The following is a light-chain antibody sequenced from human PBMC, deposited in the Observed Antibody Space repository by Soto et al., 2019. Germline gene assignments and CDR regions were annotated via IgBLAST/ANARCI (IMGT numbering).Light chain of an antibody. CDR2: EVS. CDR3: CSYAGSSTSYV. Sequence: SALTQPASVSGSPGQSITISCTGTSSDVGSYNLVSWYQQHPGKAPKLMIYEVSKRPSGVSNRFSGSKSGNTASLTISGLQAEDEADYYCCSYAGSSTSYVFGTGTKVTAL. CDR1: SSDVGSYNL. V-gene: IGLV2-23*02. J-gene: IGLJ1*01.